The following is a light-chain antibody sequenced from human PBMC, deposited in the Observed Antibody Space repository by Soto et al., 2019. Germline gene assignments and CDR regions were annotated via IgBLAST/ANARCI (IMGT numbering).Light chain of an antibody. J-gene: IGLJ1*01. Sequence: ELTQPPSVSAAPGQTASITCGGDNIGSKSVHWYQQKPGQAPVLVVYDDSDRPSGIPERFSGSNSGDTATLTLSRVEVGDEADYYCQVWDSRSDHYVFXTGTKVTVL. CDR2: DDS. CDR1: NIGSKS. CDR3: QVWDSRSDHYV. V-gene: IGLV3-21*02.